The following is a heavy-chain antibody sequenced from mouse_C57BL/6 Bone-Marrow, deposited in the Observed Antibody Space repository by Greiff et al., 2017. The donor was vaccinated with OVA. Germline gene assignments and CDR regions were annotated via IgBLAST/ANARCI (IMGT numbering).Heavy chain of an antibody. CDR2: ISSGGSYT. Sequence: EVQGVESGGDLVKPGGSLKLSCAASGFTFSSYGMSWVRQTPDKRLEWVATISSGGSYTYYPDSVKGRFTISRDNAKNTLYLQMSSLKSEDTAMYYCVYDYDGAWFAYWGQGTLVTVSA. D-gene: IGHD2-4*01. V-gene: IGHV5-6*01. CDR3: VYDYDGAWFAY. J-gene: IGHJ3*01. CDR1: GFTFSSYG.